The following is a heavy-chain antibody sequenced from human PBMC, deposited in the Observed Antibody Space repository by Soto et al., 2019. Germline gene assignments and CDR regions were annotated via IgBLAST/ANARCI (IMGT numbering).Heavy chain of an antibody. CDR1: GYTFTSYY. CDR2: INPSGGST. J-gene: IGHJ5*02. D-gene: IGHD3-10*01. CDR3: ATATGIRVWFDP. V-gene: IGHV1-46*01. Sequence: ASVKVSCKASGYTFTSYYMHWVRQAPGQGLEWMGIINPSGGSTSYAQKFQGRVTMTRDTSTSTVYMELSSLRSEDTAVYYCATATGIRVWFDPWGQGTLVTVSS.